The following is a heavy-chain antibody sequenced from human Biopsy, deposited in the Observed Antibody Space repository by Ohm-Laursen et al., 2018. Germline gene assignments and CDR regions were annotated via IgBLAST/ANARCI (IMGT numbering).Heavy chain of an antibody. Sequence: GSLRLSCSASGFTFSTYAMNWVRQAPGQGLEWISYISSTSSATYYADSVKGRFTLLTDNARNSLQLQMDNLRGEDTAVYYCATGDNSNQSPIWGRGVLVTVSS. CDR1: GFTFSTYA. CDR2: ISSTSSAT. CDR3: ATGDNSNQSPI. J-gene: IGHJ4*02. D-gene: IGHD6-13*01. V-gene: IGHV3-48*04.